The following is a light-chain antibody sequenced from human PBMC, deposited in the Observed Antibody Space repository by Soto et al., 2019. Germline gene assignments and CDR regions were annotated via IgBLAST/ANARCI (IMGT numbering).Light chain of an antibody. CDR2: GAS. J-gene: IGKJ1*01. V-gene: IGKV3-15*01. CDR1: QSVSSN. Sequence: EIVMTQSPATLSVSPGERATLSCRASQSVSSNLAWYQQKPGQAPRFLIYGASTRATGIPARFSGSGSGTEFTLTISSLQSEDFAVYYCQQYNNWPPWTLGQGTK. CDR3: QQYNNWPPWT.